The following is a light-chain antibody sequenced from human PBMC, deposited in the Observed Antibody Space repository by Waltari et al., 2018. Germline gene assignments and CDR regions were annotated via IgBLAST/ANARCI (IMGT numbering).Light chain of an antibody. Sequence: EIVLTQSPATLSLSPGERATLSCRASQSVSSYFAWYQQKPGQAPRLLIYDASNRATGIPARFSGSGSETDFTLTISSLEPEDFAVYYCQQRSNWLFTFGPGTKVDIK. CDR2: DAS. CDR1: QSVSSY. CDR3: QQRSNWLFT. J-gene: IGKJ3*01. V-gene: IGKV3-11*01.